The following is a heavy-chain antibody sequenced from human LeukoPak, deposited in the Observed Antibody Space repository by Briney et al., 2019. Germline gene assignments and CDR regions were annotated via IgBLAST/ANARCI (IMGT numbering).Heavy chain of an antibody. CDR1: GDSIITSRYY. D-gene: IGHD3-10*01. Sequence: SETLSLTCTVSGDSIITSRYYWAWIRQPPGKGLEWIGSISYSGSTNYDPSLKSRVTISVDTSKNQFSLQLSSVTAADTAFYYCVRERSFFGENYWGQGTLVTVSS. CDR2: ISYSGST. V-gene: IGHV4-39*02. J-gene: IGHJ4*02. CDR3: VRERSFFGENY.